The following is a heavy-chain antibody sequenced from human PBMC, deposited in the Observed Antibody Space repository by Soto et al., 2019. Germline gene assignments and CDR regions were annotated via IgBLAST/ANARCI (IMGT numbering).Heavy chain of an antibody. CDR1: GGSISSSNW. CDR2: IYHSGST. Sequence: QVQLQESGPGLVKPSGTLSLTCAVSGGSISSSNWWSWVRQPPGKGLEWIGKIYHSGSTNYNPYLRSRVTISVDKPTNQFSLKLGSVTAADTAVYYCARVYMVRGTIIRYFDYWGQGTLVTVPS. J-gene: IGHJ4*02. V-gene: IGHV4-4*02. CDR3: ARVYMVRGTIIRYFDY. D-gene: IGHD3-10*01.